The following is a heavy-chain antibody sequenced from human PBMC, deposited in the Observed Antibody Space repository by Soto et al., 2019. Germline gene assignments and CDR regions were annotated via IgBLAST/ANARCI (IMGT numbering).Heavy chain of an antibody. D-gene: IGHD3-10*01. J-gene: IGHJ4*02. Sequence: GGSLRLSCAASGFTFSSYAMSWVRQAPGKGLEWVSAISGSGGSTYYADSVKGRFTISRDNSKNTLYLQMNSLRAEDTAVYYCAKGPLSSYGSGSYYFDYWGQGTLVTVSS. CDR3: AKGPLSSYGSGSYYFDY. V-gene: IGHV3-23*01. CDR1: GFTFSSYA. CDR2: ISGSGGST.